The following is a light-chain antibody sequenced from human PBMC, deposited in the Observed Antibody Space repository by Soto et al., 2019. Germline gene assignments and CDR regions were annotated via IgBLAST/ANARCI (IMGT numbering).Light chain of an antibody. Sequence: QSVLTQPASVSGSPGQSITISCPGTNSDVVGYNYVSWYQQHPGKAPKLMIYDVSNRPSGVSNRFSGSKSGNTASLTISGLQAEDEADYYCSSYTSSSTLPYVFGTGTKVTVL. CDR1: NSDVVGYNY. V-gene: IGLV2-14*01. J-gene: IGLJ1*01. CDR3: SSYTSSSTLPYV. CDR2: DVS.